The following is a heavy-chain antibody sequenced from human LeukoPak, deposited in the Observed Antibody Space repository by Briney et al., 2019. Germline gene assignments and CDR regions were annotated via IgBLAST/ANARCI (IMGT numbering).Heavy chain of an antibody. V-gene: IGHV1-69*05. CDR3: ARATDFWSGPFDY. J-gene: IGHJ4*02. CDR1: GGTFSSYA. D-gene: IGHD3-3*01. Sequence: GASVKVSCKASGGTFSSYAISWVRQAPGQGLEWMGRIIPIFGTANYAQKFQGRVTITTDESTSTAYMELSSLRSEDTAVYYCARATDFWSGPFDYWGRGTLVSVSS. CDR2: IIPIFGTA.